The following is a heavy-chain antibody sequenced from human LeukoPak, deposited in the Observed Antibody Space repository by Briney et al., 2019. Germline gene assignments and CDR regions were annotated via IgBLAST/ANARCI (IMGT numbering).Heavy chain of an antibody. J-gene: IGHJ3*01. CDR2: INHSGST. CDR1: GGSFSGYY. V-gene: IGHV4-34*01. CDR3: AKSMTIQSRPFDV. D-gene: IGHD5-18*01. Sequence: SSETLSLTCAVYGGSFSGYYWSWIRQPPGKGLEWIGEINHSGSTNYNPSLKSRVTISVDTSQNQFSLRLSSVTAADTAVYYCAKSMTIQSRPFDVWGQGTMVTVSS.